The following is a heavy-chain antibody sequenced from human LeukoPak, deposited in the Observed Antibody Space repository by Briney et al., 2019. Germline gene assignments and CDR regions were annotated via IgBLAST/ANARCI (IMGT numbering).Heavy chain of an antibody. Sequence: PGGSLRLSCAASGFTFSSYSMNWVRQAPGKGLEWVSSISSSSGYIYYADSVKGRFTISRDNAKNSLYLQMISLRSEDTAVYSCARDNYDSSGPYYFDYWGQGTLVTVSS. CDR3: ARDNYDSSGPYYFDY. CDR1: GFTFSSYS. CDR2: ISSSSGYI. V-gene: IGHV3-21*01. J-gene: IGHJ4*02. D-gene: IGHD3-22*01.